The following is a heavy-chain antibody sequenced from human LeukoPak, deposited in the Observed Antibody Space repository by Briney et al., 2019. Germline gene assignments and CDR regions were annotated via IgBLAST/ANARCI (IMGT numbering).Heavy chain of an antibody. J-gene: IGHJ6*02. CDR2: INHSGST. D-gene: IGHD2-2*01. CDR1: GGSFSGYY. CDR3: ARRSRLKEDIVVVPANYYGMDV. Sequence: MASETLSLTCAVYGGSFSGYYWSWIRQPPGKGLEWIGEINHSGSTNYNPSLKSRVTISVDTSKNQFSLKLSSVTAADTAVYYCARRSRLKEDIVVVPANYYGMDVWGQGTTVTVSS. V-gene: IGHV4-34*01.